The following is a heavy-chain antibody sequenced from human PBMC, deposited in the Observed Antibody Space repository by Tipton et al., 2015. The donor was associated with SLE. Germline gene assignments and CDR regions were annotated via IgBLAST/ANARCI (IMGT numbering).Heavy chain of an antibody. CDR2: IYHSGST. V-gene: IGHV4-38-2*01. CDR1: GGSFSGYY. Sequence: TLSLTCAVYGGSFSGYYWGWIRQPPGKGLEWIGSIYHSGSTYYNPSLKSRVTISVDTSKNQFSLKLSSVTAADTAVYYCALSTRTAQGVPHYWGQGTLVTVSS. D-gene: IGHD3-10*01. J-gene: IGHJ4*02. CDR3: ALSTRTAQGVPHY.